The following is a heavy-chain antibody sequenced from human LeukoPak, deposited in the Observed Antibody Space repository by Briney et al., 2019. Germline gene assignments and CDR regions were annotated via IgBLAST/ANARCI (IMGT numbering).Heavy chain of an antibody. Sequence: PSQTLSLTCTVSGASISSSSSYWGWIRQPPGKGLEWIVIFYYSGNTYYNPSLKSQVTIYVDTSKNQFSLKVTSVTAADTAVYYCARQRRYCSSASCYFGWFDPWGQGTLVTVSS. D-gene: IGHD2-2*01. V-gene: IGHV4-39*01. J-gene: IGHJ5*02. CDR3: ARQRRYCSSASCYFGWFDP. CDR2: FYYSGNT. CDR1: GASISSSSSY.